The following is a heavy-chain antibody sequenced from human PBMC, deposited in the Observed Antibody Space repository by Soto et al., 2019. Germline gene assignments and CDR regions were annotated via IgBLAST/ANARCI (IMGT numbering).Heavy chain of an antibody. Sequence: QVQLVQSGAEVKKPGASVKVSCKASGYTFTSYGISWVRQAPGQGLEWMGWISAYNGNTKYAQKLQGRVTMTTDTSTSTAYMELRSLRSDDTAVYYWARDEADKWNDWGWCDPWGQGTVVTVSS. D-gene: IGHD1-1*01. V-gene: IGHV1-18*01. CDR2: ISAYNGNT. CDR3: ARDEADKWNDWGWCDP. CDR1: GYTFTSYG. J-gene: IGHJ5*02.